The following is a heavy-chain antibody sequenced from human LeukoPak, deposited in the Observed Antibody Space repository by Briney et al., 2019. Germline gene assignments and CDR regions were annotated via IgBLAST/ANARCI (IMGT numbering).Heavy chain of an antibody. D-gene: IGHD6-13*01. CDR3: ASPAGY. CDR1: GGSISSHY. Sequence: PSETLSLTCTASGGSISSHYWSWIRQPPGKGLEWIGYIYYSGSTNYNPSLKSRVTISVDTSKNQFSLKLSSVTAADTAVYYCASPAGYWGQGTLVTVSS. J-gene: IGHJ4*02. V-gene: IGHV4-59*11. CDR2: IYYSGST.